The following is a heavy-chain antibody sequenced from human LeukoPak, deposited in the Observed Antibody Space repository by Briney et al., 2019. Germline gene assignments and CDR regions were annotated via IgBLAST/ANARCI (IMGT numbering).Heavy chain of an antibody. CDR2: ISASGGST. J-gene: IGHJ5*02. CDR3: ARAANDYLILNWFDP. D-gene: IGHD4-17*01. CDR1: GFTFSSYA. Sequence: PGGSLRLSCAVSGFTFSSYAMSWVRQAPGKGLEWVSVISASGGSTYYADSVKGRFTISRDNSKNTLYLQMNSLRAEDTAVYYCARAANDYLILNWFDPWGQGTLVTVSS. V-gene: IGHV3-23*01.